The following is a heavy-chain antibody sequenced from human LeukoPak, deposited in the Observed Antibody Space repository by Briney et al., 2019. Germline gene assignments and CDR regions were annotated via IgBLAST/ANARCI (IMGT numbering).Heavy chain of an antibody. J-gene: IGHJ3*02. V-gene: IGHV3-48*04. CDR1: GFTFSSYS. Sequence: GGSLRLSCAASGFTFSSYSMNWVRQAPGKGLEWVSYISSSSSTIYYADSVKGRFTISRDNAKNSLYLQMNSLRAEDTAVYYCARAWRITMVRGVNAFDIWGQGTMVTVSS. CDR2: ISSSSSTI. D-gene: IGHD3-10*01. CDR3: ARAWRITMVRGVNAFDI.